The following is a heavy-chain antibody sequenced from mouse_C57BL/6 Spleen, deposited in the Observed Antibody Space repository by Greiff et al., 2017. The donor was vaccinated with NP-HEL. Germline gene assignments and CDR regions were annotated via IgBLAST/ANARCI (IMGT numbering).Heavy chain of an antibody. CDR2: IDPANGNT. CDR1: GFNIKNTY. CDR3: ARSGYYGSSYGYYAMDY. D-gene: IGHD1-1*01. Sequence: VQLQQSVAELVRPGASVKLSCTASGFNIKNTYMHWVKQRPEQGLEWIGRIDPANGNTKYAPKFQGKATITADTSSNTAYLQLSSLTSEDTAIYYCARSGYYGSSYGYYAMDYWGQGTSVTVSS. J-gene: IGHJ4*01. V-gene: IGHV14-3*01.